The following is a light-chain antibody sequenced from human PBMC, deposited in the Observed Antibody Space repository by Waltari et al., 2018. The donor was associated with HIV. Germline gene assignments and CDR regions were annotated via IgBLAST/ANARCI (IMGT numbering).Light chain of an antibody. J-gene: IGLJ2*01. CDR2: KDS. CDR3: QSADITGTLGV. V-gene: IGLV3-25*03. Sequence: SYELAQPPSVSASPGQTARLTCSGDALPRQFVYWYQQKPGQAPIVVIYKDSERPSGIPERFSGFISGTTATLTISAVQAEDEADYYCQSADITGTLGVFGGGTRLTV. CDR1: ALPRQF.